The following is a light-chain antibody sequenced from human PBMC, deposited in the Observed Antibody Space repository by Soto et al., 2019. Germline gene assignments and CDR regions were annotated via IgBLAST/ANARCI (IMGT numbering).Light chain of an antibody. V-gene: IGLV2-14*01. J-gene: IGLJ1*01. CDR3: NSYTTTSALV. CDR2: EVS. Sequence: QSVLTQPASVSGSPGQSITISCTGSSADIGSHDYVSRYQQHPGKVPKLIIYEVSKRPSGASDRFSGSKSGNAAYLSISGLQPEDEADYYCNSYTTTSALVFGTGTKVTVL. CDR1: SADIGSHDY.